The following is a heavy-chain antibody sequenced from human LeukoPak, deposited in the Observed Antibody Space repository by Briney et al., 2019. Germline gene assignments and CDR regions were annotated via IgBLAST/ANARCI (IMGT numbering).Heavy chain of an antibody. D-gene: IGHD3-10*01. V-gene: IGHV3-30*03. Sequence: GRSLRLSCAASGFTFSSYGMHWVRQAPGKGLEWVAVISYDGNNKYYADSVKGRFTISRDNSKNTLYLQMNSLKTEDTAVYYCAREGGAHYGSGSYRQPYFFDYWGQGTLVTVSS. J-gene: IGHJ4*02. CDR2: ISYDGNNK. CDR1: GFTFSSYG. CDR3: AREGGAHYGSGSYRQPYFFDY.